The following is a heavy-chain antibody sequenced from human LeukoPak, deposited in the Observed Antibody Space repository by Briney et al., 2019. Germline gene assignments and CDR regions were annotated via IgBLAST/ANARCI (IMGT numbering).Heavy chain of an antibody. Sequence: ETLSLTCAVYGGSFSGYCWRWIRQPPGKGLEWMGEINHSGSTNYNPALKRRVTIPVDTSNNQFSLKLISVTAADTAVYYCARGLPPQSDIVVVPAAVPYYFDYWGQGTLVTVSS. CDR1: GGSFSGYC. V-gene: IGHV4-34*01. CDR2: INHSGST. J-gene: IGHJ4*02. D-gene: IGHD2-2*01. CDR3: ARGLPPQSDIVVVPAAVPYYFDY.